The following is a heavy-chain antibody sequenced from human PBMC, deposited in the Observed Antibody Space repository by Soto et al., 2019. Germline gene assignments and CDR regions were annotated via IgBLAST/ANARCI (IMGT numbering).Heavy chain of an antibody. V-gene: IGHV4-31*03. Sequence: SETLSLTCTVSGGSISSGGYYWSWIRQHPGKGLEWIGYIYYSGSTYYNPSLKSRVTISVDTSKNQFSLKLSSVTAADTAVYYCARDTTICIAVAGHYFDYWGQGTLVTVSS. D-gene: IGHD6-19*01. CDR1: GGSISSGGYY. CDR2: IYYSGST. J-gene: IGHJ4*02. CDR3: ARDTTICIAVAGHYFDY.